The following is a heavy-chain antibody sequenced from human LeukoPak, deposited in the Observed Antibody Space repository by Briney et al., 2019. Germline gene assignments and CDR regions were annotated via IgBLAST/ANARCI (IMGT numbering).Heavy chain of an antibody. J-gene: IGHJ5*02. Sequence: SETLSLTCAVYGGSFSGYYWSWIRQPPGKGLEWIGYIYYSGSTNYNPSLKSRVTISVDTSKNQFSLKLSSVTAADTAVYYCARSYCSGGSCYSGWFDPWGQGTLVTVSS. D-gene: IGHD2-15*01. CDR1: GGSFSGYY. V-gene: IGHV4-59*08. CDR2: IYYSGST. CDR3: ARSYCSGGSCYSGWFDP.